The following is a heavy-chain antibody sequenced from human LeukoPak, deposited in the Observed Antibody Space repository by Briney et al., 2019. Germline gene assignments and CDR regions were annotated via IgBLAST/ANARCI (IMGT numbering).Heavy chain of an antibody. CDR3: AKDIGSGSLYGMDV. V-gene: IGHV3-9*01. J-gene: IGHJ6*02. CDR2: ISWNSGSI. Sequence: PGGSLRLSCAASGFTFDDYAMHWVRQAPGKGLEWVSGISWNSGSIGYADSVKGRFTISRDNAKNSLYLQMNSLRAEDTALYYCAKDIGSGSLYGMDVWGQGTTVTVSS. CDR1: GFTFDDYA. D-gene: IGHD5-12*01.